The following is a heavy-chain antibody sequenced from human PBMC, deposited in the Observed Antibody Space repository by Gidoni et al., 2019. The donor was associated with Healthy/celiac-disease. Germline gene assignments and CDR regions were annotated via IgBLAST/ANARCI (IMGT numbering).Heavy chain of an antibody. D-gene: IGHD5-18*01. CDR1: GGSFSGYY. CDR3: ARGLWRGYSYGYANSYYYYGMDV. CDR2: INHSGST. V-gene: IGHV4-34*01. J-gene: IGHJ6*02. Sequence: QVQLQQWGAGLLKPSETLSLTCAVYGGSFSGYYWRWIRQPPGKGLEWIGEINHSGSTNYNPSLKSRVTISVDTSKNQFSLKLSSVTAADTAVYYCARGLWRGYSYGYANSYYYYGMDVWGQGTTVTVSS.